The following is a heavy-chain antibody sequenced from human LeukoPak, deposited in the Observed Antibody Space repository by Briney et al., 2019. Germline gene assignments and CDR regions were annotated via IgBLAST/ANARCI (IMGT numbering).Heavy chain of an antibody. D-gene: IGHD6-19*01. CDR2: IKQDASET. CDR3: ARQRGSGCLDY. J-gene: IGHJ4*02. CDR1: RFTWSNHW. Sequence: PGGSLRLSYAASRFTWSNHWMSWVRQAAGKGQEGVRNIKQDASETHYVEYGNGRFTISRDNAKNSLSMQMNSLRAEDTAVYYCARQRGSGCLDYWGQGTLVTVSS. V-gene: IGHV3-7*01.